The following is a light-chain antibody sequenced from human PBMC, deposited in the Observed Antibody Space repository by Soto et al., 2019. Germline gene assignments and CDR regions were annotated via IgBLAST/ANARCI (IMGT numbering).Light chain of an antibody. J-gene: IGLJ1*01. V-gene: IGLV1-44*01. CDR2: SNN. Sequence: QSALTQPPSVSGAPGQRVTISCTGSSSNIGTGYDVHWYQQLPGTAPKLLIYSNNQRPSGVPDRFSGSKSGTSASLAISGLQSEDEADYYCAAWDDSLNGEVFGTGTKVTVL. CDR1: SSNIGTGYD. CDR3: AAWDDSLNGEV.